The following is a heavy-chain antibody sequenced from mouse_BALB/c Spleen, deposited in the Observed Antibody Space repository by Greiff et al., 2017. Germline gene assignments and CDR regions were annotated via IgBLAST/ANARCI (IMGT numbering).Heavy chain of an antibody. CDR2: ISTYYGDA. D-gene: IGHD2-1*01. CDR3: ARNYGNPYYAMDY. J-gene: IGHJ4*01. CDR1: GYTFTDYA. Sequence: VQLQQSGAELVRPGVSVKISCKGSGYTFTDYAMHWVKQSHAKSLEWIGVISTYYGDASYNQKFMGKATMTVDKSSSTAYMELARLTSEDSAIYYCARNYGNPYYAMDYWGQGTSVTVSS. V-gene: IGHV1S137*01.